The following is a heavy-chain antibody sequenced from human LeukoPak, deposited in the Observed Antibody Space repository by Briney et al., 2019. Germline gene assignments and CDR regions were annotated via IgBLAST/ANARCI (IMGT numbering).Heavy chain of an antibody. D-gene: IGHD4-17*01. CDR3: AREMLNGASDY. Sequence: ASVKVSCKASGYTFTSYYMHWVRQAPGQGLEWMGIINPSGGSTSYAQKFQGRVTITADESTSTAYMELSSLRSEDTAVYYCAREMLNGASDYWGQGTLVTVSS. J-gene: IGHJ4*02. CDR2: INPSGGST. V-gene: IGHV1-46*01. CDR1: GYTFTSYY.